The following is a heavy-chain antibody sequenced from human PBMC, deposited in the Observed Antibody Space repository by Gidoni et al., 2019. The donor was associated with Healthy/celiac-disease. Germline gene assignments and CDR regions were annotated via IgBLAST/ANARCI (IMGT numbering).Heavy chain of an antibody. CDR2: ISSSSSYI. V-gene: IGHV3-21*01. CDR1: GFAFSSYS. Sequence: EVQLVESGGGLVKPGGSLRLSCAASGFAFSSYSMNWVRQAPGKGLEWVSSISSSSSYIYYADSVKGRFTISRDNAKNSLYLQMNSLRAEDTAVYYCAREDWSGYRTYCDYWGQGTLVTVSS. J-gene: IGHJ4*02. CDR3: AREDWSGYRTYCDY. D-gene: IGHD3-3*01.